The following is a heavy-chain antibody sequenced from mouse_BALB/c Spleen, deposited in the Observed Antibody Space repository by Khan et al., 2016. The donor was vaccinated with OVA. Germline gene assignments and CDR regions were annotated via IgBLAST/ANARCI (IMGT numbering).Heavy chain of an antibody. CDR1: GYTFTSYW. CDR2: IYPGHTDT. Sequence: VQLQQSGTVLARPGASVKMSCKASGYTFTSYWMHWVKQRPGQGLDWIGDIYPGHTDTNYNQKFKGKAKLTAVTSTSTAYMELSSLTNEDSAVYYCTRRNWDVAWFAYWGQGTLVTVSA. D-gene: IGHD4-1*01. V-gene: IGHV1-5*01. J-gene: IGHJ3*01. CDR3: TRRNWDVAWFAY.